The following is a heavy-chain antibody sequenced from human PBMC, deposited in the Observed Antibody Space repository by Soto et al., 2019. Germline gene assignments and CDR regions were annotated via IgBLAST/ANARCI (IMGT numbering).Heavy chain of an antibody. CDR3: ASWFPVENYSYGYYFDY. CDR2: IKQDGSEK. CDR1: GFTFSSYW. J-gene: IGHJ4*02. Sequence: PGGSLRLSCAASGFTFSSYWMSWVRQAPGKGLEWVANIKQDGSEKYYVDSVKGRFTISRDNAKNSLYLQMNSLRAEDTAVYYCASWFPVENYSYGYYFDYWGQGTLVTVSS. D-gene: IGHD5-18*01. V-gene: IGHV3-7*03.